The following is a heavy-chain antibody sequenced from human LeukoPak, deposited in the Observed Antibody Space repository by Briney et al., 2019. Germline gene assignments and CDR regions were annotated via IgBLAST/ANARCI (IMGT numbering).Heavy chain of an antibody. D-gene: IGHD2-2*02. J-gene: IGHJ3*02. CDR1: GFTFSDYR. V-gene: IGHV3-30-3*01. CDR3: ARAQPTGCCSSTGCYTGAFDI. CDR2: MSHDGINK. Sequence: GGSLRLSCAASGFTFSDYRMHWVRQAPGKGLEWVAVMSHDGINKHYSDSVKGRFTISRDNSKNTLYLQMNSLRAEDTAVYYCARAQPTGCCSSTGCYTGAFDIWGQGTMVTVSS.